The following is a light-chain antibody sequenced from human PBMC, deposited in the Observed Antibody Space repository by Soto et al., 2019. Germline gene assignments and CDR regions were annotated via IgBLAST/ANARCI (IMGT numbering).Light chain of an antibody. CDR3: SSYTSSSTLLVL. CDR2: DVN. Sequence: QSALTQPASVSGSPGQSITISCTGTSSDVGGYNYVSWYQQYPGKAPKLMIYDVNNRPSGVSNRFSGSKSGNTASLTISGLQAEDEADYYCSSYTSSSTLLVLFGGGTQLTVL. CDR1: SSDVGGYNY. J-gene: IGLJ2*01. V-gene: IGLV2-14*01.